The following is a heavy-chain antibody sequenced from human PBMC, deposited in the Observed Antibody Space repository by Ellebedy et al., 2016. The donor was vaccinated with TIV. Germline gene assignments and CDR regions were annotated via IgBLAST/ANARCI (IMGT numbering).Heavy chain of an antibody. Sequence: AASVKVSCKASGYTFSSYFMHWVRQAPGQGLEWMGIINPSSGSTTYAQNLQGRVTMTRDTSTTTVYMELSSLRSEDTAVYYCARALNYYDSSGYHARGYFDYWGQGTLVTVSS. CDR1: GYTFSSYF. V-gene: IGHV1-46*04. D-gene: IGHD3-22*01. J-gene: IGHJ4*02. CDR2: INPSSGST. CDR3: ARALNYYDSSGYHARGYFDY.